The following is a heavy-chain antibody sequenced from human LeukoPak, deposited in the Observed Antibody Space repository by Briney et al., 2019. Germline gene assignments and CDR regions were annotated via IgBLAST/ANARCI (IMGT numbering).Heavy chain of an antibody. CDR2: INHSGST. V-gene: IGHV4-34*01. CDR3: ARSGWTVVTPENY. Sequence: PSETLSLTCAVYGGSFSGYYWSWIRQPPGKGLEWIGEINHSGSTYYNPSLKSRVTISIDTSKNQFSLKLSSVTAADTAVYYCARSGWTVVTPENYWGQGTLVTVPS. D-gene: IGHD4-23*01. CDR1: GGSFSGYY. J-gene: IGHJ4*02.